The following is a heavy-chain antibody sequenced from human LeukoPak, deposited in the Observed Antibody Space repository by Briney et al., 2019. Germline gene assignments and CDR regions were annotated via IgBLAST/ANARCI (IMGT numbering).Heavy chain of an antibody. CDR3: TRGPTMSPFYF. V-gene: IGHV5-51*01. Sequence: PGESLKISCKGSGYSFTTYWIAWVRQMPGKGLEWMGMIYPGDSDTRYSPSFQGQVTISADKSISTAYLQWSSLKASDTARYYCTRGPTMSPFYFWGQGTMVTVSS. CDR2: IYPGDSDT. D-gene: IGHD5-12*01. CDR1: GYSFTTYW. J-gene: IGHJ3*01.